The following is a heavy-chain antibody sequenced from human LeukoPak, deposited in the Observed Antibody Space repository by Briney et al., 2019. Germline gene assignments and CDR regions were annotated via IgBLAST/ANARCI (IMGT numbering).Heavy chain of an antibody. CDR1: GFTVSSNY. V-gene: IGHV3-66*01. D-gene: IGHD3-22*01. CDR2: IYSGGST. J-gene: IGHJ5*02. CDR3: TSYDSSGYYYEA. Sequence: PGGSLRLSCSASGFTVSSNYMSWVRQAPGKGLEWVSVIYSGGSTYYADSVKGRFTISRDNSKNTLYLQMNSLKTEDTAVYYCTSYDSSGYYYEAWGQGTLVTVPS.